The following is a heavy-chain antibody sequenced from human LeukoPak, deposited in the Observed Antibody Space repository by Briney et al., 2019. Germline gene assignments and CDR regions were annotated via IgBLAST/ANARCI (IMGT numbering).Heavy chain of an antibody. CDR3: ARGASYSSSWYHAFDI. CDR2: MNPNSGNT. D-gene: IGHD6-13*01. V-gene: IGHV1-8*01. CDR1: GYTFTSYD. Sequence: VASVKVFCKASGYTFTSYDINWVRQATGQGLEWMGWMNPNSGNTGYALKFQGRVTMTRNTSISTAYMELSSLRSEDTAVYYCARGASYSSSWYHAFDIWGQGTMVTVSS. J-gene: IGHJ3*02.